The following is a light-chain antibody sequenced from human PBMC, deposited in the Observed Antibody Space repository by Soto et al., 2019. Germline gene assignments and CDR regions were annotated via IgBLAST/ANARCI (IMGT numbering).Light chain of an antibody. Sequence: QSVLTQPPSVPGAPGQRVTISCSGASSNIGAGYDVHWYQQHPGTAPKVLLYGNNNRPSGVPDRFSGSKSGTSASLAITGLQAEDEADYYCQSYDSSLSGVIFGGGTQLTVL. V-gene: IGLV1-40*01. CDR3: QSYDSSLSGVI. J-gene: IGLJ2*01. CDR2: GNN. CDR1: SSNIGAGYD.